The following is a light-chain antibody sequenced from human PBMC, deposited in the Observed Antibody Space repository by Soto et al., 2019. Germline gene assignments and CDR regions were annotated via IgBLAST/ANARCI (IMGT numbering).Light chain of an antibody. CDR3: QQYKSYWT. Sequence: DIHMTQSPSTLSAFVGDRVTITCRASQSISSRLAWYQQKPGKAPKLLIFKASTLESGVPSRFSGSGSGTEFALTISSLQPDGFATYYCQQYKSYWTFGQGTKVDIK. J-gene: IGKJ1*01. V-gene: IGKV1-5*03. CDR2: KAS. CDR1: QSISSR.